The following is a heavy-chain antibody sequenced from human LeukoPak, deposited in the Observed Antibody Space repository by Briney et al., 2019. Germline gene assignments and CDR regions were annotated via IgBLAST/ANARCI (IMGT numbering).Heavy chain of an antibody. Sequence: SETLSLTCTVSGYSISSGYYWGWIRQPPGKRLEWFGIIYHTGSTYYNPSLKSRVTISVDTSKNQFSLKLTSVTAADTAVYYCARDGFTVSGAPFDYWGQGTLVTVSS. CDR3: ARDGFTVSGAPFDY. CDR2: IYHTGST. J-gene: IGHJ4*02. CDR1: GYSISSGYY. V-gene: IGHV4-38-2*02. D-gene: IGHD3-10*01.